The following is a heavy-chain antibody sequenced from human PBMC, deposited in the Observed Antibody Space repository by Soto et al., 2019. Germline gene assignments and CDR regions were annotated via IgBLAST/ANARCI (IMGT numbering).Heavy chain of an antibody. D-gene: IGHD2-2*01. V-gene: IGHV1-24*01. CDR2: FDPEDGET. CDR3: ATALNRLIVVVPAATAAAFGI. J-gene: IGHJ3*02. CDR1: GYTLTELS. Sequence: SGKVWFKVSGYTLTELSMHWVRQAPVKGLEWMGGFDPEDGETIYTQKFHGRVTMTEDTSTDTAYMELSSLRSEDTAMYYCATALNRLIVVVPAATAAAFGIWGQGTMVTV.